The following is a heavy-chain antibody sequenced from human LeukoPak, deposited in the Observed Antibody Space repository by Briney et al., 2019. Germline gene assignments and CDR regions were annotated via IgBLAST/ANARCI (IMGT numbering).Heavy chain of an antibody. CDR3: ARRGTRYCSGGSCFLIDYRFDP. J-gene: IGHJ5*02. CDR2: IYYSGST. D-gene: IGHD2-15*01. CDR1: GGSISSSSYY. V-gene: IGHV4-39*07. Sequence: SETLSLTCTVSGGSISSSSYYWGWIRQPPGKGLEWIGSIYYSGSTYYNPSLKSRVTISVDTSKNQFSLKLSSVTAADTAVYYCARRGTRYCSGGSCFLIDYRFDPWGQGTLVTVSS.